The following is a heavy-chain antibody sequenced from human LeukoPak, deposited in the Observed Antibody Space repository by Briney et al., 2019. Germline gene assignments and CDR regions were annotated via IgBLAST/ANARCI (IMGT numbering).Heavy chain of an antibody. CDR1: GFTFSSYW. CDR3: ARDKGEAVALYYYYGMDV. CDR2: IKQDGSEK. J-gene: IGHJ6*02. V-gene: IGHV3-7*01. D-gene: IGHD6-19*01. Sequence: PGGSLRLSCAASGFTFSSYWMSWVRQAPGKGLEWVANIKQDGSEKYYVDSVKGRFTISRDNAKNSLYLQMNSLRAEDTAVYYCARDKGEAVALYYYYGMDVWGQGTMVTVSS.